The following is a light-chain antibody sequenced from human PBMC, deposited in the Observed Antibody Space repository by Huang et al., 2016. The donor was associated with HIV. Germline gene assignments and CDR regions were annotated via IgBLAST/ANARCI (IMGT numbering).Light chain of an antibody. Sequence: DIVVTQTPLSLSVTPGQPASISCKSGRSLLHGDGKTHLHWYLQRPGQSPQLLIYEVSRRVSGVPERFSGGGSGTEFTLEISRVEADDIGVYYCMQGVDLPLTFGGGTKVEIK. V-gene: IGKV2-29*02. J-gene: IGKJ4*01. CDR1: RSLLHGDGKTH. CDR2: EVS. CDR3: MQGVDLPLT.